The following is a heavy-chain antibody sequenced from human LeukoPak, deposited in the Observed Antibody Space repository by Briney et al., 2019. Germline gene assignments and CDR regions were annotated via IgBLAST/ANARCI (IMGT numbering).Heavy chain of an antibody. V-gene: IGHV4-39*01. CDR2: IYYSGST. J-gene: IGHJ3*02. CDR1: GGSISSSSYY. D-gene: IGHD3-3*01. Sequence: SETLSLTCTVSGGSISSSSYYWGWSRQPLGKGLECIGSIYYSGSTYYNPSLKSRVTISVDTSKNQFSLKLSSVTAADTAVYYCARHGEYYDFWSGYKAIDAFDIWGQGTMVTVSS. CDR3: ARHGEYYDFWSGYKAIDAFDI.